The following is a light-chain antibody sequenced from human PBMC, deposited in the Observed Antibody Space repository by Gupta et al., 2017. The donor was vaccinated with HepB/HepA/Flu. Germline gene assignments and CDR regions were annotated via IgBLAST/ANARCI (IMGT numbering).Light chain of an antibody. CDR2: GVT. CDR1: SANIGADYD. Sequence: QSVLTQPPSVSGAPGQRVTISCTGSSANIGADYDVHWYQKLPGKAPKLLNYGVTNRPSGVPDRFSASKSGTLASLAITGLQAEDEADYYCQSYDSSLSGVVVGGGTKLTVL. CDR3: QSYDSSLSGVV. V-gene: IGLV1-40*01. J-gene: IGLJ2*01.